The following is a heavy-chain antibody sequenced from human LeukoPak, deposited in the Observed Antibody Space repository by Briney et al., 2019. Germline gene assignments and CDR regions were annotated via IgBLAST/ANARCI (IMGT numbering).Heavy chain of an antibody. CDR2: ISAYNGNP. V-gene: IGHV1-18*01. D-gene: IGHD3-22*01. CDR3: ARASLSRGMIVVAKGAFDI. Sequence: HALAWMGCISAYNGNPNYAHPPQGRVSLTTHTPTSTAYMELTSLRSDDTAIYYCARASLSRGMIVVAKGAFDIWGQGTMVTVSS. J-gene: IGHJ3*02.